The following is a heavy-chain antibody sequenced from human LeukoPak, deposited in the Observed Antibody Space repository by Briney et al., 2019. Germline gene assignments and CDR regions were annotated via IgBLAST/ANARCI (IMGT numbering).Heavy chain of an antibody. V-gene: IGHV3-23*01. CDR3: AKDLLGIAVVVAASPLDY. CDR2: ISGSGGST. D-gene: IGHD2-15*01. J-gene: IGHJ4*02. CDR1: GFTFSSYA. Sequence: GGSLRLSCAASGFTFSSYAMSWVRQAPGKGLEWVSAISGSGGSTYYADSVKGRFTISRDNSKNTLYLQMNSLRAEDTAVYYCAKDLLGIAVVVAASPLDYWGQGTLVTVSS.